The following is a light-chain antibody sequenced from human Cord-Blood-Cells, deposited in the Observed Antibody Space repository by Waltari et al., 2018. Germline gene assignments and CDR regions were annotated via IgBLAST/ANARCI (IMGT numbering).Light chain of an antibody. CDR3: AAWDDSLSGPV. CDR2: RNN. Sequence: QSVLTQPPSASGPPGQRVTISCSGHSSNNGSNYVYWYQQLPGTAPKLLIYRNNQRPSGVPDRFSGSKSGTSASLAISGLRSEDEADYYCAAWDDSLSGPVFGGGTKLTVL. V-gene: IGLV1-47*01. J-gene: IGLJ3*02. CDR1: SSNNGSNY.